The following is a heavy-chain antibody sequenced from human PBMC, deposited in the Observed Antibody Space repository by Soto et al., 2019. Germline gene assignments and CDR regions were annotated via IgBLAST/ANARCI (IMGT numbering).Heavy chain of an antibody. Sequence: SETLSLTCRVPGSSITNFFYWGWIRQSPEKGLEWIGSISHTGTTSYNPSPKSRVSISVDTSKNQFPLTLTSVTAAVTAVYYCARDPANLALAVAYFDSWGQGTLVTVSS. CDR2: ISHTGTT. J-gene: IGHJ4*02. CDR1: GSSITNFFY. D-gene: IGHD2-15*01. V-gene: IGHV4-38-2*02. CDR3: ARDPANLALAVAYFDS.